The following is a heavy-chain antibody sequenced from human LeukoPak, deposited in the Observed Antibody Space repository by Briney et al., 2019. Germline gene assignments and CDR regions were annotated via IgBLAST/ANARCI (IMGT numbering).Heavy chain of an antibody. CDR1: GYSFTRHG. J-gene: IGHJ4*02. D-gene: IGHD4-17*01. CDR2: ISPDNGNT. CDR3: ARETTGEFDY. Sequence: GASVKVSCKASGYSFTRHGLNWVRQAPGQGLEWIGWISPDNGNTNNAQKVQGRITMTMDRSTSTVYMELRSLRSDDTAVYYCARETTGEFDYWGQGSLVTVSS. V-gene: IGHV1-18*01.